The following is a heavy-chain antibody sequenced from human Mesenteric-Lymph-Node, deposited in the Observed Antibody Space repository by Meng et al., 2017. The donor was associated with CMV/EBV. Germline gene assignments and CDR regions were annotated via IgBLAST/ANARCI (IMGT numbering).Heavy chain of an antibody. V-gene: IGHV1-8*01. CDR3: ARVIAVAGTAPFDY. CDR1: GYTFTSYD. CDR2: MNPNSGNT. J-gene: IGHJ4*02. Sequence: ASVKVSCKASGYTFTSYDINWVRQATGQGLEWMGWMNPNSGNTGYAQKFQGRVTMTRNTSISTADMELNRLRSDDTAVYYCARVIAVAGTAPFDYWGQGTLVTVSS. D-gene: IGHD6-19*01.